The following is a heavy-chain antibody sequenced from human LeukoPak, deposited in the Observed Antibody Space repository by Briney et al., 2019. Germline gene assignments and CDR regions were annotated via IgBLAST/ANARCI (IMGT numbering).Heavy chain of an antibody. CDR3: ARGVALGGSGSGFDY. V-gene: IGHV1-2*02. D-gene: IGHD3-16*01. CDR1: GYSFTGYY. CDR2: INPNSGGT. J-gene: IGHJ4*02. Sequence: ASVMVSCKASGYSFTGYYMHWVRQAPGQGPEWMAWINPNSGGTNSAQKFQGRVTMTRGTSISTAYMELSSLTSDDTAIYYCARGVALGGSGSGFDYWGQGTLVTVSS.